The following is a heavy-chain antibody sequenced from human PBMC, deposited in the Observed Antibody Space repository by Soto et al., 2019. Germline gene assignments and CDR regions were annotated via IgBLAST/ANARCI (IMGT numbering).Heavy chain of an antibody. Sequence: PGGSLRLSCAASGFTFSSYGMHWVRQAPGKGLEWVAVIWYDGSNKYYADSVKGRFTISRDNSKNTLYLQMNSLRAEDTAVYYCARPLGGYSYGFDYWGQGTLVTVSS. CDR3: ARPLGGYSYGFDY. V-gene: IGHV3-33*01. CDR1: GFTFSSYG. J-gene: IGHJ4*02. D-gene: IGHD5-18*01. CDR2: IWYDGSNK.